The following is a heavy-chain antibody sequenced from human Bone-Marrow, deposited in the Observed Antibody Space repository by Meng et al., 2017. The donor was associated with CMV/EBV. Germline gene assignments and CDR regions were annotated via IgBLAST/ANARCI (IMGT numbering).Heavy chain of an antibody. D-gene: IGHD3-3*01. V-gene: IGHV3-30*02. J-gene: IGHJ6*02. CDR1: GFTFSRYS. Sequence: GESLKISCAASGFTFSRYSMNWVRQAPGKGLDWVAFIRFDGSNKYYADSVKGRFTISRDISKNSLYLQMNSLRAEDTAVYYCAKCPLRFLETHGMDVWGQGTTVTVSS. CDR3: AKCPLRFLETHGMDV. CDR2: IRFDGSNK.